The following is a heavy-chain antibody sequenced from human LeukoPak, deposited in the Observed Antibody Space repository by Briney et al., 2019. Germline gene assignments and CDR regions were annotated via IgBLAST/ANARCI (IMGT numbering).Heavy chain of an antibody. CDR2: IYYSGST. CDR3: ARDSLGVAGTVRDY. CDR1: GGSISSGDYY. V-gene: IGHV4-30-4*08. Sequence: SQTLSLTCTVSGGSISSGDYYWSWIRQPPGKGLEWIGYIYYSGSTYYNPSLKSRVTISVDTSKNQFSLKLSSVTAADTAVYYCARDSLGVAGTVRDYWGQRTLVTVSS. D-gene: IGHD6-19*01. J-gene: IGHJ4*02.